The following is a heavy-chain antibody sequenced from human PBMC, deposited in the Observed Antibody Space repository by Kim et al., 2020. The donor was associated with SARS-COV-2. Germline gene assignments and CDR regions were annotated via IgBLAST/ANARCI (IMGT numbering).Heavy chain of an antibody. CDR3: ARGEWWLRRWVY. Sequence: SETLSLTCAVYGGSFSGYYWSWIRQPPGKGLEWIGEINHSGSTNYNPSLKSRVTISVDTSKNQFSLKLSSVTAADTAVYYCARGEWWLRRWVYWGQGTLVTVSS. V-gene: IGHV4-34*01. D-gene: IGHD5-12*01. J-gene: IGHJ4*02. CDR2: INHSGST. CDR1: GGSFSGYY.